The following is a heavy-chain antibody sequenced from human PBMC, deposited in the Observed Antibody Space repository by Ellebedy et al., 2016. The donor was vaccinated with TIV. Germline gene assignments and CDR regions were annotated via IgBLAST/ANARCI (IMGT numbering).Heavy chain of an antibody. Sequence: GESLKISCAASGFTFSTYGMHWVRQAPGKGLEWVSTISNTGSRTYYADSVEGRFIISRDNSKKTLYLQMNSLRAEDTAVYYCARSSSGYYDYFDYWGQGTLVTVSS. CDR2: ISNTGSRT. CDR3: ARSSSGYYDYFDY. CDR1: GFTFSTYG. D-gene: IGHD3-22*01. J-gene: IGHJ4*02. V-gene: IGHV3-23*01.